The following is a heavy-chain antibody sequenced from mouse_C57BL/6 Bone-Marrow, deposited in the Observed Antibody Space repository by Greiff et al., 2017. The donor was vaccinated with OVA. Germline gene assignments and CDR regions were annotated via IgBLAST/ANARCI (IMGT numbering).Heavy chain of an antibody. CDR1: GFTFSSYG. D-gene: IGHD2-1*01. V-gene: IGHV5-6*01. J-gene: IGHJ3*01. CDR2: FSSGGCFT. CDR3: ARLYSPFAY. Sequence: EVQGVESGGDLVKPGGSLKLSCSASGFTFSSYGLSWFRQPPDKRLAWVATFSSGGCFTYSPDCLKERFTSYRDNAKNTLYLKMSSLKSEDTAMYYCARLYSPFAYWGQGTLVTVSA.